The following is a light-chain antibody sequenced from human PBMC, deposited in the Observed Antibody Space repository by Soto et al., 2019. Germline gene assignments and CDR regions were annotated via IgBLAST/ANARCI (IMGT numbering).Light chain of an antibody. CDR2: GAS. CDR1: QSVNSNY. V-gene: IGKV3-20*01. Sequence: EIVMTQSPGTLSLSPGERATLSCRASQSVNSNYLAWYQQKPGQAPRLLIFGASSRATGISDRFSGSGSRKDFTLTISRLEPGDFAVYYCQQYGTSLFTFGPGTKVHIK. J-gene: IGKJ3*01. CDR3: QQYGTSLFT.